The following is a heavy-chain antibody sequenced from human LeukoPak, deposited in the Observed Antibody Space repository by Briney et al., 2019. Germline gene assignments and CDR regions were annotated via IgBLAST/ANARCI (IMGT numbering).Heavy chain of an antibody. CDR3: ARTSRHFYGSGANLTPWPAGMDV. CDR2: IYYTGSST. V-gene: IGHV4-59*01. Sequence: SETLSLTCTVSGGSMSGFFWTWIRQPPGRELEWVGPIYYTGSSTKYNPSLKRRVALSVDTSKSQFSLTLNSATAADTAVYYCARTSRHFYGSGANLTPWPAGMDVWGQGTTVTVSS. D-gene: IGHD3-10*01. CDR1: GGSMSGFF. J-gene: IGHJ6*02.